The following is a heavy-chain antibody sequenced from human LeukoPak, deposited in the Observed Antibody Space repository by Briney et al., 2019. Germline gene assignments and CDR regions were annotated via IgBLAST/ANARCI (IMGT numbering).Heavy chain of an antibody. CDR3: ARGGKYYDILTGYSNDAFDI. J-gene: IGHJ3*02. Sequence: ASVKVSCKASGYTFTSYGISWVRQAPGQGLEWMGWISAYNGNTNYAQKLQGRVTMTTDTSTSTAYMELRSLRSDDTAVYYCARGGKYYDILTGYSNDAFDIWGQGTMVTVSS. CDR1: GYTFTSYG. D-gene: IGHD3-9*01. V-gene: IGHV1-18*01. CDR2: ISAYNGNT.